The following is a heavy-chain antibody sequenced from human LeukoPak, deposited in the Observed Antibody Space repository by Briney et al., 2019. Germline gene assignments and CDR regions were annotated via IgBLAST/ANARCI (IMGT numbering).Heavy chain of an antibody. Sequence: SVKVSCKASGYTFTGYYMHWVRQAPGQGLEWMGRIIPILGIANYAQKFQGRVTITADKSTSTAYMELSSLRSEDTAVYYCARAPTNAYGDYFDYWGQGTLVTVSS. J-gene: IGHJ4*02. CDR1: GYTFTGYY. CDR3: ARAPTNAYGDYFDY. D-gene: IGHD4-17*01. CDR2: IIPILGIA. V-gene: IGHV1-69*04.